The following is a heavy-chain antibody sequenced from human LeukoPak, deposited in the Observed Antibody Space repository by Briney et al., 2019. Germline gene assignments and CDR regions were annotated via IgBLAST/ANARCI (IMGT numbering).Heavy chain of an antibody. Sequence: SETLSLTCTVSSGSINSYYWGWVRQPAGRGLEWIGRIYTTGKTDYNPSLKSRLTMSVDASKRQFSLNLRSVTAADTAIYYCARHGYTASHYFLDFWSQGTLVTVSS. D-gene: IGHD3-16*01. V-gene: IGHV4-4*07. CDR1: SGSINSYY. CDR2: IYTTGKT. J-gene: IGHJ4*02. CDR3: ARHGYTASHYFLDF.